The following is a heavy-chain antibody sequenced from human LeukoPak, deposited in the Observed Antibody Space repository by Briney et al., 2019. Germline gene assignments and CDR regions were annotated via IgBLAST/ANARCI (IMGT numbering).Heavy chain of an antibody. D-gene: IGHD3-16*02. CDR3: VLGELSSPFDY. Sequence: ETLSLTCTASGGSIRITNSYWGWIRQPPGKGLEWVSSISSSSSYIYYADSVKGRFTISRDNAKNSLYLQMNSLRAEDTAVYYCVLGELSSPFDYWGQGTLVTVSS. CDR1: GGSIRITN. J-gene: IGHJ4*02. CDR2: ISSSSSYI. V-gene: IGHV3-21*01.